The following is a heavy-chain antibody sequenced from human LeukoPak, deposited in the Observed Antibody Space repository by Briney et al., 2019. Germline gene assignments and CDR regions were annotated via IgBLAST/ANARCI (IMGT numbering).Heavy chain of an antibody. CDR3: ARTDTKRRLQSSGDY. Sequence: ASVKVSCKASGYTFTSYGISWVRQAPGQGLEWMGWISAYNGNTNYAQKLQGRVTMTTDTSTSTAYMELRSLRSDDTAVYYCARTDTKRRLQSSGDYWGQGTLVTVSS. V-gene: IGHV1-18*01. CDR1: GYTFTSYG. J-gene: IGHJ4*02. CDR2: ISAYNGNT. D-gene: IGHD5-24*01.